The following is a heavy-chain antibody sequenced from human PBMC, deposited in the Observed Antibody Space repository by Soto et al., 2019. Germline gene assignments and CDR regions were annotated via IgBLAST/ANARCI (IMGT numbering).Heavy chain of an antibody. Sequence: GGSLRLSCAASGFTFNSYAMHWVRQAPGKGLEWVAVISYDGSNKYYADSVKGRFTISRDNSKNTLYLQMNSLRAEDTAVYYCARVPRMAGTAYYYYYGMDVWGQGTTVTVSS. CDR2: ISYDGSNK. V-gene: IGHV3-30-3*01. J-gene: IGHJ6*02. D-gene: IGHD6-19*01. CDR1: GFTFNSYA. CDR3: ARVPRMAGTAYYYYYGMDV.